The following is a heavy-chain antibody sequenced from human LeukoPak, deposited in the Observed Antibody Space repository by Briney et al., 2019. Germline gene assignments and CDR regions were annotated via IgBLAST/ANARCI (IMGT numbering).Heavy chain of an antibody. CDR1: GYTFTSYD. D-gene: IGHD3-10*01. Sequence: GASVKVSCKASGYTFTSYDINWVRQATGQGLEWMGWINPNSGGTNYAQKFQGRVTMTRDTSISTAYMELSRLRSDDTAVYYCARGTHGSGSYYAFDYWGQGTLVTVSS. J-gene: IGHJ4*02. V-gene: IGHV1-2*02. CDR2: INPNSGGT. CDR3: ARGTHGSGSYYAFDY.